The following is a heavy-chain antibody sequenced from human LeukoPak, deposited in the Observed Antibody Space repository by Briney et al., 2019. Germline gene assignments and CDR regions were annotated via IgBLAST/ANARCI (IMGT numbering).Heavy chain of an antibody. V-gene: IGHV4-4*07. CDR1: GGSISSYY. J-gene: IGHJ3*02. CDR2: IYTSGST. CDR3: ARGGYYGSGSDDAFDI. Sequence: SETLSLTCTVSGGSISSYYWSWIRQPAGKGLEWIGRIYTSGSTNYNPSLKSRVTMSVDTSKNQFSLKLSSVTAADTAVYYCARGGYYGSGSDDAFDIWGQGTMVTVSS. D-gene: IGHD3-10*01.